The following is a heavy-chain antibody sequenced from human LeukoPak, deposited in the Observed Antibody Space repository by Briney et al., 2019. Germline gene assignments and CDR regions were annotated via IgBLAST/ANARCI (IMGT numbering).Heavy chain of an antibody. CDR3: ASRPVRNWYFDL. CDR1: GGSISSGDYY. CDR2: IYYSGST. J-gene: IGHJ2*01. D-gene: IGHD6-25*01. Sequence: PSQTLSLTRTVSGGSISSGDYYWSWIRQPPGKGLVWIGYIYYSGSTYYNPSLKSRVTISVDTSKNQLSLKLSSVTAADTAVYYCASRPVRNWYFDLWGRGTLVTVSS. V-gene: IGHV4-30-4*01.